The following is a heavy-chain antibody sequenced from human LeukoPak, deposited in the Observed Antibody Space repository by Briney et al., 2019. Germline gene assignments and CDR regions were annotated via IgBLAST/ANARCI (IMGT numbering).Heavy chain of an antibody. D-gene: IGHD2-21*02. V-gene: IGHV3-30*02. J-gene: IGHJ4*02. CDR3: AKDLQVTPDY. Sequence: PGGSLRLSCAASGFTFSSYGMLWVRQAPGKGLEWVAFISYDGSNRDYADSVRGRFTISRDNSKNTLYLQMNSLRAEDTAVYYCAKDLQVTPDYWGQGTLVTVSS. CDR2: ISYDGSNR. CDR1: GFTFSSYG.